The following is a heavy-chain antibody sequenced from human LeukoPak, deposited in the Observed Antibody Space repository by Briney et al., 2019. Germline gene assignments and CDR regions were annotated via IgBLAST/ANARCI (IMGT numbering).Heavy chain of an antibody. CDR2: INPNNGDT. CDR1: VYTFTAFY. D-gene: IGHD1-14*01. J-gene: IGHJ3*01. CDR3: AREAGDNAYDF. Sequence: ASVKVSCKASVYTFTAFYFHWVRQAPGQGLECMGWINPNNGDTRYAQNFQGRVTMTRDTSITTVYLELSSLRSDDTAIYYCAREAGDNAYDFWGPGTMVTVSS. V-gene: IGHV1-2*02.